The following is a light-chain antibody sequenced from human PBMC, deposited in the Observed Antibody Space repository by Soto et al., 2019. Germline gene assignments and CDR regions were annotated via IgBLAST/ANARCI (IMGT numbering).Light chain of an antibody. V-gene: IGKV3-20*01. CDR2: DAY. J-gene: IGKJ1*01. Sequence: EVVLTQSPVTLSLSPGERATLSCRASQSFRGLLAWYQQKPGQAPRLLIYDAYNRATGIPPRFSGSGSGTDFTLTISRLEPEDFAVYYCQQYGSLSWTFGQGTRVEIK. CDR3: QQYGSLSWT. CDR1: QSFRGL.